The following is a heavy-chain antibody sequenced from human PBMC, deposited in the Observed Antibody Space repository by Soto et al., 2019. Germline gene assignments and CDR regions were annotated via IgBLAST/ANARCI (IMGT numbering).Heavy chain of an antibody. CDR1: GGSISSYY. CDR3: ARGLITGSHYSGGWYYFDS. V-gene: IGHV4-59*12. J-gene: IGHJ4*02. D-gene: IGHD6-19*01. CDR2: IYYSGST. Sequence: SETLSLTCTVSGGSISSYYWSWIRQPPGKGLEWIGYIYYSGSTNYNPSLKSRVNISVDTSNSQFSLELSSVTAADTAVYYCARGLITGSHYSGGWYYFDSWGQGTQVTVSS.